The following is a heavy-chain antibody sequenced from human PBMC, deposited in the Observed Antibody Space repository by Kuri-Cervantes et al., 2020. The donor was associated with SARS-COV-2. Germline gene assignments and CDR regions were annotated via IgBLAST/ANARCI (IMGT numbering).Heavy chain of an antibody. D-gene: IGHD4-11*01. CDR3: AKDYSNYPDYYYYGMDV. Sequence: LSLTCAASGFTFSSYAMSWVRQAPGKGLEWVSAISGSGGSTYYADSVKGRFTISRDNSKNTLYLQMNSLRAEDTAVYYCAKDYSNYPDYYYYGMDVWGQGTTVTVSS. V-gene: IGHV3-23*01. CDR1: GFTFSSYA. CDR2: ISGSGGST. J-gene: IGHJ6*02.